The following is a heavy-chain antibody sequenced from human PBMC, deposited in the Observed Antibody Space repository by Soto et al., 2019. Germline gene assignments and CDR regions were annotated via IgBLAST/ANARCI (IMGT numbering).Heavy chain of an antibody. D-gene: IGHD3-3*01. Sequence: SYTMALSCGFSVGSINTFDYSWSWIRQAPGRGLEWIGSIYQSGRTYFIPSLKSRATMSLDKSKNQFSLKITSAVAADTARYYCAREMTIFGVAPGGGVDVWGQGTTVTVSS. CDR1: VGSINTFDYS. CDR3: AREMTIFGVAPGGGVDV. CDR2: IYQSGRT. J-gene: IGHJ6*02. V-gene: IGHV4-30-2*01.